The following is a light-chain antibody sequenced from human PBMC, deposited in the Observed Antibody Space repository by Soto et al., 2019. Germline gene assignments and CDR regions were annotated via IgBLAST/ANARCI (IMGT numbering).Light chain of an antibody. CDR1: SSDVGAYKY. J-gene: IGLJ1*01. Sequence: QSVLTQPASVSGSPGQSITISCSGTSSDVGAYKYVSWFQQYPGKVPKLIIYGVYHRPSGVSTRFSASKSAYTASLTISGLQAEDEADYYCSSFTTTYFYVFGPGTKVTVL. V-gene: IGLV2-14*01. CDR3: SSFTTTYFYV. CDR2: GVY.